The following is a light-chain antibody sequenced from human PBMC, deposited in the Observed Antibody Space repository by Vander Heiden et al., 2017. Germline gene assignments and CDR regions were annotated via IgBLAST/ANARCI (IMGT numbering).Light chain of an antibody. CDR1: KLERKA. CDR2: DNS. Sequence: YVLTQPPSVSVPPAQTARTTCGGYKLERKAVHWQQQRPGPPPLLVDEDNSERPSGLAGRFAGETSGTTAMPVTARVEAADEADYCGQVWGSNSDHLLFGGGTKLTVL. J-gene: IGLJ3*02. CDR3: QVWGSNSDHLL. V-gene: IGLV3-21*02.